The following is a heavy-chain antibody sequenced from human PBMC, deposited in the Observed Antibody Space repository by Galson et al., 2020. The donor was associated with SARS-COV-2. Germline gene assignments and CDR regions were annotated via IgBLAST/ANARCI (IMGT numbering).Heavy chain of an antibody. D-gene: IGHD2-21*02. CDR3: ASLPCGGDCLGYYYYGMYV. CDR2: ISYDGSNK. CDR1: GFTFRTYG. J-gene: IGHJ6*02. Sequence: GESLKISCAASGFTFRTYGMHWVRQAPGKGLEWVAVISYDGSNKYYADSVKGRFAISRDNVKNTLYLQMNSLRVEDTAVYYCASLPCGGDCLGYYYYGMYVWGQGTTVTVSS. V-gene: IGHV3-30*03.